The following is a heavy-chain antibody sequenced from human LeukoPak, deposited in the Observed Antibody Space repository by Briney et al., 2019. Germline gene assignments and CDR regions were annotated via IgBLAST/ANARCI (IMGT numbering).Heavy chain of an antibody. CDR3: AKSSSSYGNDALDI. J-gene: IGHJ3*02. CDR2: IRGGGAVA. V-gene: IGHV3-23*01. D-gene: IGHD5-18*01. Sequence: GGSLTLSCAASGFTFDAYAMHWVRQAPGKGLEWVSVIRGGGAVAFYADSVKGRFAISRDNSGNTLYLHLNSLRADDTAVYYCAKSSSSYGNDALDIWGQGTMVTVSS. CDR1: GFTFDAYA.